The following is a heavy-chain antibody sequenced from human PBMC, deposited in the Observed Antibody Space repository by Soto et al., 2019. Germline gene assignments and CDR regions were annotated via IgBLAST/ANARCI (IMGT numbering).Heavy chain of an antibody. J-gene: IGHJ6*03. CDR2: INSDGSST. CDR1: GFTFSSYW. CDR3: ARPREYYYYYYMDV. V-gene: IGHV3-74*01. Sequence: GGSLRLSCAASGFTFSSYWMHWVRQAPGKGLVWVSRINSDGSSTSYADSVKGRFTISRDNAKNTLYLQMNSLRAEDTAVYYCARPREYYYYYYMDVWGKGTTVTVSS.